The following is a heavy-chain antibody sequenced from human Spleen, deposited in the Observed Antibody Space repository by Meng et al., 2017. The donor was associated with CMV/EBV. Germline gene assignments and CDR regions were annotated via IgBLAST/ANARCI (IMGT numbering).Heavy chain of an antibody. D-gene: IGHD1-26*01. CDR2: ISVSSTYR. V-gene: IGHV3-21*06. J-gene: IGHJ4*02. Sequence: MNWVRQAPGKGLEWVSSISVSSTYRYYTDSMQGRFTISRDNAKNLLFLQMNSLRVEDTAVYYCAKDMWFIQRRTSSQTTVGATNPDYWGQGTLVTVSS. CDR3: AKDMWFIQRRTSSQTTVGATNPDY.